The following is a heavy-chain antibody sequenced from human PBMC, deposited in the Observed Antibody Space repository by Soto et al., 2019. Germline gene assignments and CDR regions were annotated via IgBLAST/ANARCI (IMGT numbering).Heavy chain of an antibody. CDR3: ARGGVLMVYDPWDFDY. V-gene: IGHV1-69*13. D-gene: IGHD2-8*01. CDR1: GGTFSSYA. Sequence: SVKVSCNASGGTFSSYAISWVRPAPGQGLEWMGGIIPIFGTANYAQKFQGRVTITADESTSTAYMELISLRSEATAVYYCARGGVLMVYDPWDFDYWGQGTLVTVSS. CDR2: IIPIFGTA. J-gene: IGHJ4*02.